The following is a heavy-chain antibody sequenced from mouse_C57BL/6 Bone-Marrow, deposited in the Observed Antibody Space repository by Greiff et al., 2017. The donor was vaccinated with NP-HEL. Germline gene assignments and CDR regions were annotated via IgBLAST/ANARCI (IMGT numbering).Heavy chain of an antibody. V-gene: IGHV5-6*02. CDR1: GFTFSSYG. J-gene: IGHJ3*01. Sequence: EVKLEESGGDLVKPGGSLKLSCAASGFTFSSYGMSWVRQTPDKRLEWVATISSGGSYTYYPDSVKGRFTISRDNAKNTLHLQMSSLKSEDTAMYYCARHGIYPGFAYWGQGTLVTVSA. CDR2: ISSGGSYT. CDR3: ARHGIYPGFAY. D-gene: IGHD2-1*01.